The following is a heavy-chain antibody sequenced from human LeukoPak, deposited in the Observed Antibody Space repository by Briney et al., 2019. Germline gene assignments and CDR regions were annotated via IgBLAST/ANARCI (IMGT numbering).Heavy chain of an antibody. CDR3: ARDRVTIFGVGAEYFQH. Sequence: SETLSLTCTVSGGSTSSGSYYWSWIRQPAGKGLEWIGRIYTSGSTNYNPSLKSRVTISVDTSKNQFSLKLSSVTAADTAVYYCARDRVTIFGVGAEYFQHWGQGTLVTVSS. CDR1: GGSTSSGSYY. V-gene: IGHV4-61*02. J-gene: IGHJ1*01. CDR2: IYTSGST. D-gene: IGHD3-3*01.